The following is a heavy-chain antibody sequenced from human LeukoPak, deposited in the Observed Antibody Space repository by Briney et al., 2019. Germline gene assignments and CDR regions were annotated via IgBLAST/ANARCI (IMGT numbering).Heavy chain of an antibody. J-gene: IGHJ6*03. D-gene: IGHD5-24*01. CDR1: GFTFSSYE. V-gene: IGHV4-39*07. CDR3: ARGGDGYNYLYYYMDV. CDR2: IYYSGST. Sequence: GSLRLSCAASGFTFSSYEMNWIRQPPGKGLEWIGSIYYSGSTYYNPSLKSRVTISVDTSKNQFSLKLSSVTAADTAVYYCARGGDGYNYLYYYMDVWGKGTTVTVSS.